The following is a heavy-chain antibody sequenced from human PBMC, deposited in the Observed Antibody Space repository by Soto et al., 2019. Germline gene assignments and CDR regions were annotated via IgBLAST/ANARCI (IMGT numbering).Heavy chain of an antibody. Sequence: EVQLVESGGGLVQPGGSLRLSCVASGFTFISYWMHWVRQAPGKGLVWVSSISNDGSSTSYADPVKGRFTISRDNAKNTLYLQMNSLRAEDTAVYYCARLPNKSPQNWGQGTLVIVSP. CDR1: GFTFISYW. CDR2: ISNDGSST. CDR3: ARLPNKSPQN. V-gene: IGHV3-74*01. J-gene: IGHJ1*01.